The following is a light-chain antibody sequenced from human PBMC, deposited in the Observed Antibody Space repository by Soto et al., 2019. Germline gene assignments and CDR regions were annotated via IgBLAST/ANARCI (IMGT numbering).Light chain of an antibody. Sequence: DIQMTQSPSTLSASVGDRVTITCRASQSISSWLAWYQQKPGKAPKLLIYKASSLESGVPSRFSGSGSGTEFTLTISTLLPDDFATYYGQQYDSYWTFGQGTKVEIK. CDR2: KAS. V-gene: IGKV1-5*03. J-gene: IGKJ1*01. CDR1: QSISSW. CDR3: QQYDSYWT.